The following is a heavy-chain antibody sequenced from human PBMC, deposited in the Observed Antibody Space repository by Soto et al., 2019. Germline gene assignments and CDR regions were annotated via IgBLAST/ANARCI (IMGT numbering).Heavy chain of an antibody. Sequence: PGGSLRLSCAASGFTFSSYSMNWVRQAPGKGLEWVSSISSGSSYIYYADSVKGRFTISRDNAKNSLYLQMNSLRAEDTAVYYCARDDIVATIYFDYWGQGTLVTVSS. CDR1: GFTFSSYS. D-gene: IGHD5-12*01. CDR2: ISSGSSYI. V-gene: IGHV3-21*01. J-gene: IGHJ4*02. CDR3: ARDDIVATIYFDY.